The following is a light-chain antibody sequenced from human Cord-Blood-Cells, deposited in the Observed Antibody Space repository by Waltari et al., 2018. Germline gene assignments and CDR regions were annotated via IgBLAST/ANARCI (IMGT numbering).Light chain of an antibody. CDR3: QQYGSSPFT. CDR1: QSVSSY. J-gene: IGKJ3*01. Sequence: ELVLTQSPATLSLSPGERATLSCRASQSVSSYLAWYQQKPGQAPRLLIYDASNRATGIPARFSGSGSGTDFTLTISSLEPEDFAVYYCQQYGSSPFTFGPGTKVDIK. V-gene: IGKV3-11*01. CDR2: DAS.